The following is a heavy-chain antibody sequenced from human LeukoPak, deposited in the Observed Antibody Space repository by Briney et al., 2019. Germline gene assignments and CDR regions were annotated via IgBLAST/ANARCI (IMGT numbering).Heavy chain of an antibody. CDR3: AKDWGIAAAGTFDY. J-gene: IGHJ4*02. CDR2: ISSSGSTI. Sequence: GGSLRLSCAASGFTFSSYEMNWVRQAPGKGLEWVSYISSSGSTIYYADSVKGRFTISRDNSKNTLYLQMNSLRAEDTAVYYCAKDWGIAAAGTFDYWGQGTLVTVSS. CDR1: GFTFSSYE. D-gene: IGHD6-13*01. V-gene: IGHV3-48*03.